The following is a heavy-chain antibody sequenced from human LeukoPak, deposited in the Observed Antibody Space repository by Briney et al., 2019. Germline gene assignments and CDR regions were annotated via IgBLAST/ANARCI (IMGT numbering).Heavy chain of an antibody. CDR1: GFTFSSYG. J-gene: IGHJ4*02. CDR2: ISCDGSNK. CDR3: AKTYGSGSYGYFDY. Sequence: PGGSLRLSCAASGFTFSSYGMHWVRQAPGKGLEWVAVISCDGSNKYYADSVKGRFTISRDNSKNTLYLQMNSLRAEDTAVYYCAKTYGSGSYGYFDYWGQGTLVTVSS. D-gene: IGHD3-10*01. V-gene: IGHV3-30*18.